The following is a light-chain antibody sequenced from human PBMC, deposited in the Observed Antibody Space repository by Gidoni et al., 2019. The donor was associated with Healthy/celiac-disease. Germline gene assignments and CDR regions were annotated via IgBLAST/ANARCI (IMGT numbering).Light chain of an antibody. CDR1: QGISSY. J-gene: IGKJ4*01. CDR3: QQYYSYPPG. Sequence: AIRMTQSPSSFSASTGDRVTITCRASQGISSYLAWYQQKPGKAPKLLIYAASTLQSGVTSRFSGSGAGTDFTLTISCLQSEDFATYYCQQYYSYPPGFXGXTKVEIK. CDR2: AAS. V-gene: IGKV1-8*01.